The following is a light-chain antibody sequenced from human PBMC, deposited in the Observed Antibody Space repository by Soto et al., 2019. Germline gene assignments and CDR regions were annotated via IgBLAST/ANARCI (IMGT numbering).Light chain of an antibody. CDR1: SSDVGGYNY. Sequence: QSALTQPASVSGSPGQSITISCTGTSSDVGGYNYVSWYQHHPGKAPKLMIYEVVNRPSGVSNRFSGSKSGNTASLTISGLQAEEEADYYCTSYTSSSPLVFGTGTKLTVL. J-gene: IGLJ1*01. V-gene: IGLV2-14*01. CDR2: EVV. CDR3: TSYTSSSPLV.